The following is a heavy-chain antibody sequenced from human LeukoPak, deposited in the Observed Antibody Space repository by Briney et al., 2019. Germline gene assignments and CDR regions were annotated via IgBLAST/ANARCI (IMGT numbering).Heavy chain of an antibody. CDR1: GYTLTELS. Sequence: ASVMVSCKVSGYTLTELSMHWVRQAPGKGLEWMGGFDPEDGETIYAQKFQGRVTMTEDTSTDTAYMELRSLRSDDTAVYYCARTPYYDILTGQFDYWGQGTLVTVSS. V-gene: IGHV1-24*01. D-gene: IGHD3-9*01. CDR2: FDPEDGET. J-gene: IGHJ4*02. CDR3: ARTPYYDILTGQFDY.